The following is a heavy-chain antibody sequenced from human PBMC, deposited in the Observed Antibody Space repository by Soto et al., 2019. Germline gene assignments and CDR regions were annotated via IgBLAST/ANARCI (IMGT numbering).Heavy chain of an antibody. CDR1: GGAFTAYY. D-gene: IGHD6-19*01. CDR3: AGSLITVPGVINY. CDR2: MRHSGST. V-gene: IGHV4-34*01. J-gene: IGHJ4*02. Sequence: LETLSLTCAVYGGAFTAYYLSWVRQPPRRGLEWIGEMRHSGSTHYNPPLKSRVTISLHMSKNQFSLKLSSVTAADTAVFYCAGSLITVPGVINYGGPGTLVTVS.